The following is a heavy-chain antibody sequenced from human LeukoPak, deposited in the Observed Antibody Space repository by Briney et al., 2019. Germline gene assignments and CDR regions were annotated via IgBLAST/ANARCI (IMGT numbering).Heavy chain of an antibody. J-gene: IGHJ4*02. V-gene: IGHV3-53*01. D-gene: IGHD3-10*01. CDR1: GFTVSSNY. CDR3: ARAKPKNMVRGLIMRRESRYYFDY. Sequence: GGSLRLSCAASGFTVSSNYMSWVRQAPGKGLEWVSVIYSGGSTYYADSVKGRFTISRDNSKSTLHIQMNSLRAEDTAVYYCARAKPKNMVRGLIMRRESRYYFDYWGQGTLVTVSS. CDR2: IYSGGST.